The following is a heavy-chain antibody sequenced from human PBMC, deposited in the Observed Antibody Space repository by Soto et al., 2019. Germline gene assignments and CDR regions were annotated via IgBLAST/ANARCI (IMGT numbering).Heavy chain of an antibody. CDR3: ARGDYYYGMDV. CDR2: IWYDGSNK. J-gene: IGHJ6*02. Sequence: GGSLRLSCAASGFTFSSYGMHWVRQAPGKVLEWVAVIWYDGSNKYYADSVKGRFTISRDNSKNTLYLQMNSLRAEDTAVYYCARGDYYYGMDVWGQGXTVTVYS. V-gene: IGHV3-33*01. CDR1: GFTFSSYG.